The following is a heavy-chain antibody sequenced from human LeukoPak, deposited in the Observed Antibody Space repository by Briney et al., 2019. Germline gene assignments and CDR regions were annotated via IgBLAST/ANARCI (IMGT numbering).Heavy chain of an antibody. CDR2: ISSSSSYT. J-gene: IGHJ6*02. V-gene: IGHV3-11*06. CDR3: AREGAGTNYYYYYGTDV. CDR1: GFTFSDYY. D-gene: IGHD3-16*01. Sequence: GGSLRLSCAASGFTFSDYYMSWIRQAPGKGLEWVSYISSSSSYTNYADSVKGRFTISRDNAKNSLYLQMNSLRAEDTAVYYCAREGAGTNYYYYYGTDVWGQGTTVTVSS.